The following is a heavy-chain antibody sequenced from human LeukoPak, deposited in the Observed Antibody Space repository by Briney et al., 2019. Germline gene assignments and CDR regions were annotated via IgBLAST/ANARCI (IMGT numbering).Heavy chain of an antibody. Sequence: SETLSLTCTVSGGSISSYYWSLIRQPPGKGLEWIGYIYYSGSTNYNPSLKSRVTISVDTSKNQFSLKLSSVTAADTAVYYCARLPRGLVVDDYWGQGTLVTVSS. CDR2: IYYSGST. V-gene: IGHV4-59*08. CDR3: ARLPRGLVVDDY. J-gene: IGHJ4*02. D-gene: IGHD3-22*01. CDR1: GGSISSYY.